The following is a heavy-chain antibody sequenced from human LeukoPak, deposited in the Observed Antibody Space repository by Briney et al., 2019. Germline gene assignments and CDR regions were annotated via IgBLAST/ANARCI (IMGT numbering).Heavy chain of an antibody. CDR3: ATELYGSGSRPVAFDI. V-gene: IGHV1-3*01. CDR1: GYTFTSYA. D-gene: IGHD3-10*01. Sequence: ASVKVSCKASGYTFTSYAMHWVRQAPGQRLEWMGWINAGNGNTKYSQKFQGRVTMTEDTSTDTAYMELSSLRSEDTAVYYCATELYGSGSRPVAFDIWGQGTMVTVSS. CDR2: INAGNGNT. J-gene: IGHJ3*02.